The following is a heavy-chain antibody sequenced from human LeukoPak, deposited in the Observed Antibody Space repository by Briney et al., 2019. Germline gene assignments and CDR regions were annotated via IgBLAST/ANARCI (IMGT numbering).Heavy chain of an antibody. V-gene: IGHV4-39*01. CDR1: GGSISSNSYY. D-gene: IGHD1-26*01. CDR2: IYYSGST. Sequence: PSETLPLTCTVSGGSISSNSYYWGWIRQPPGKGLEWIGSIYYSGSTYYNPSLKSRVTISVDTSKNQFSLKLSSVTAADTAVYYCARHGRYFDYWGQGTLVTVSS. CDR3: ARHGRYFDY. J-gene: IGHJ4*02.